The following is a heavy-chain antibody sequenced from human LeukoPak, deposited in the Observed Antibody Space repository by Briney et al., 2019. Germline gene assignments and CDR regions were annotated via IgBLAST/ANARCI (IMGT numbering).Heavy chain of an antibody. V-gene: IGHV1-2*02. Sequence: ASLKVSCKASGYTFTGYYMHWVRQAPGQGLEWMVSINPISGDTNYAQKFQGGVTMARDTSISTAYMELSRLRSDDTAVYYCARGVDLYSNYFDYWGQGTPVTVSS. CDR1: GYTFTGYY. CDR3: ARGVDLYSNYFDY. J-gene: IGHJ4*02. CDR2: INPISGDT. D-gene: IGHD4-11*01.